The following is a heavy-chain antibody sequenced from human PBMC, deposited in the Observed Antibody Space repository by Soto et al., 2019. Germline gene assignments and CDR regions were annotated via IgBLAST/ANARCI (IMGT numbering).Heavy chain of an antibody. Sequence: SDTLSLTFTLSRASIICYYWCWLRQPPGKGLEWIGYIYYSGSTNYNPSLKSRVTISVDTSKNQFSLKLSSVTAADTAVYYCARLVWSYGTWFDPWGQGTLVTVS. CDR3: ARLVWSYGTWFDP. V-gene: IGHV4-59*08. CDR1: RASIICYY. CDR2: IYYSGST. D-gene: IGHD5-18*01. J-gene: IGHJ5*02.